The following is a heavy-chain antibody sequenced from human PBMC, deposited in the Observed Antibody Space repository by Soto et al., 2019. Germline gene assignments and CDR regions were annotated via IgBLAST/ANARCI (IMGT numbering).Heavy chain of an antibody. V-gene: IGHV3-23*01. J-gene: IGHJ4*02. D-gene: IGHD5-12*01. CDR3: AKVSSSGGFHVI. CDR1: GFTFSTYG. Sequence: HPGGSLRLSCAASGFTFSTYGMAWVRQGPGKGLDWVASIRGSGDGIQYSDAVKGRFIISRDNSKNTLFLQLSSLRVEDTATYYCAKVSSSGGFHVIGGPGTLVTVSS. CDR2: IRGSGDGI.